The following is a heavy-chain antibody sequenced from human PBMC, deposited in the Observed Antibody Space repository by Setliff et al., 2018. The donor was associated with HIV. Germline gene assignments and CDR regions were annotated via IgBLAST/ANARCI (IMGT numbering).Heavy chain of an antibody. J-gene: IGHJ3*02. D-gene: IGHD3-3*01. V-gene: IGHV4-34*01. CDR3: ARSKTFYDFWGGYYTHGAFKI. Sequence: ETLSLTCAVHGGSFSGSYWSWIRQPPGKGLEWIGELNYVGVTNHNPSLKSRVTISVDTSKNQFSLNLTSVTAADTAVYYCARSKTFYDFWGGYYTHGAFKIWGLGTMVTVS. CDR1: GGSFSGSY. CDR2: LNYVGVT.